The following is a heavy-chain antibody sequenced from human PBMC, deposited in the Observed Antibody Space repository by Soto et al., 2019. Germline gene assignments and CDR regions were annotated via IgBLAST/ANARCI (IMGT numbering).Heavy chain of an antibody. CDR3: ARLGKSAAQGYSYGYEFYYHYGMHX. Sequence: SETLSLTCTVSGGSISSYYWSWIRQPPGKGLEWILYIYYSGSTNYKPSLKSRVTISIDTSKKQFSLKMSSVTAADTAVYYCARLGKSAAQGYSYGYEFYYHYGMHXWGQGTTVTVS. CDR1: GGSISSYY. D-gene: IGHD5-18*01. CDR2: IYYSGST. V-gene: IGHV4-59*01. J-gene: IGHJ6*02.